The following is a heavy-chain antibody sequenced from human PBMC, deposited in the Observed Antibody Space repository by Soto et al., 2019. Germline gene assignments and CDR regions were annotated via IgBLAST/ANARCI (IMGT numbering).Heavy chain of an antibody. D-gene: IGHD6-19*01. Sequence: GGSLRLSCAASGFTFSSYGMHWVRQTPGKGLEWVAVIWYDGSNKYYADSVKGRFTISRGNSKNTLYLQMNSLRAEDTAVYYCAREQWLANHLNNYYYYYGMDVWGQGTTVTVSS. CDR3: AREQWLANHLNNYYYYYGMDV. V-gene: IGHV3-33*01. J-gene: IGHJ6*02. CDR1: GFTFSSYG. CDR2: IWYDGSNK.